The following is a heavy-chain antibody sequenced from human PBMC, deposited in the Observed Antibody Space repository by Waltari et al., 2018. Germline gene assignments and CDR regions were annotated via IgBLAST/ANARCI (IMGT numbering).Heavy chain of an antibody. V-gene: IGHV4-30-2*01. CDR1: GGSISSGSYS. D-gene: IGHD3-16*01. CDR3: AREELITDAFDI. Sequence: QLQLQESGSGLVKSSETLSLTCAVSGGSISSGSYSWSWIRQPPGKGLEWIGSIYHTGSANYNPSFETRVIISLDRSKRQFSLHLRSVTAADTAVYYCAREELITDAFDIWGQGTMVTVSS. CDR2: IYHTGSA. J-gene: IGHJ3*02.